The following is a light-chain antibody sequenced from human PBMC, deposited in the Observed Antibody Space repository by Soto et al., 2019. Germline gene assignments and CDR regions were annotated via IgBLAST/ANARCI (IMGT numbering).Light chain of an antibody. V-gene: IGLV2-14*01. Sequence: QSALTQPASVSGSPGQSITISCTGTSSDVGAYNYVSWYQQHPGRAPKVMIYDVSNQPSGISNRFSGSKSGNTASLTISGLKAEDEADYYCSSRTSATTVVFGGGTKVTVL. CDR2: DVS. CDR3: SSRTSATTVV. J-gene: IGLJ3*02. CDR1: SSDVGAYNY.